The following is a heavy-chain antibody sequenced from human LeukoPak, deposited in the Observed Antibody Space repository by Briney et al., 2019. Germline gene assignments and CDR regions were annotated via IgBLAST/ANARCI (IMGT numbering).Heavy chain of an antibody. CDR3: AKGPLIEVAGTTWDY. Sequence: AGGSLRLSCAASGFTFSDYYMSWIRQAPGKGLEWVSYISSSGSSIFYADSVKGRFTISRDNSKNTLYLQMNSLRAEDTALYYCAKGPLIEVAGTTWDYWGQGTLVTVSS. D-gene: IGHD6-19*01. J-gene: IGHJ4*02. CDR2: ISSSGSSI. CDR1: GFTFSDYY. V-gene: IGHV3-11*01.